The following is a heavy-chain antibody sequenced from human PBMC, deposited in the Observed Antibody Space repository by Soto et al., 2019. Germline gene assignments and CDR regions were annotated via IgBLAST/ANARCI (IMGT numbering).Heavy chain of an antibody. J-gene: IGHJ4*02. D-gene: IGHD3-22*01. Sequence: VQLVESGGGLVKSGGSLRLSCAASGLSFNIAWMSWVRQAPGKGLEWVGRIKSQTDGGTIDYAAPVKGRFTISRDDSKNILYLQMNSLKTEDTGVYYCATVYYYDGSGYYRDFDYWGQGTLVTVSS. CDR3: ATVYYYDGSGYYRDFDY. CDR2: IKSQTDGGTI. V-gene: IGHV3-15*01. CDR1: GLSFNIAW.